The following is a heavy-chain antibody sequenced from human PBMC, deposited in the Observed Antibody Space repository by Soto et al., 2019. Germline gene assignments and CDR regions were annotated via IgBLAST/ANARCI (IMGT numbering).Heavy chain of an antibody. Sequence: PGGSLRLSCAASGLTFSSYEMNWVRQAPGKGLEWVSYISSSGSTIYYADSVKGRFTISRDRAKNSLSLQMNSLRIEDTAVYYCGKDLSPGGLESWGQGTLVTVSS. D-gene: IGHD3-16*01. CDR3: GKDLSPGGLES. CDR1: GLTFSSYE. V-gene: IGHV3-48*03. CDR2: ISSSGSTI. J-gene: IGHJ4*02.